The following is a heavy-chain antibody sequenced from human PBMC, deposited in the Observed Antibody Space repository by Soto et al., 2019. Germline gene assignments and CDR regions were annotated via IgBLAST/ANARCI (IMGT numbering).Heavy chain of an antibody. CDR3: AREVGFGELLYVDAFDI. CDR1: GFTFSDYY. CDR2: ISSSSSYT. V-gene: IGHV3-11*06. D-gene: IGHD3-10*01. Sequence: PGGSLRLSCAASGFTFSDYYMSWIRQAPGKGLEWVSYISSSSSYTNYADSVKGRFTISRDNAKNSLYLQMNSLRAEDTAVYYCAREVGFGELLYVDAFDIWGQGTMVTVSS. J-gene: IGHJ3*02.